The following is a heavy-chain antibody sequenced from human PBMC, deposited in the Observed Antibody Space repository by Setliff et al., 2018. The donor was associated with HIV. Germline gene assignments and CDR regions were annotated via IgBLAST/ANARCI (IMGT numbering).Heavy chain of an antibody. CDR1: GVSVGSGDYY. J-gene: IGHJ4*02. CDR3: ATRPRIAARPFDY. V-gene: IGHV4-31*03. CDR2: IFHSGDT. Sequence: SETLSLTCSVSGVSVGSGDYYWHWIRQHPEKALEWIGYIFHSGDTYYNPSIKSRISMSVDTSKNQFSLELTSLTAADTAVYYCATRPRIAARPFDYWGQGMLVTVS. D-gene: IGHD6-6*01.